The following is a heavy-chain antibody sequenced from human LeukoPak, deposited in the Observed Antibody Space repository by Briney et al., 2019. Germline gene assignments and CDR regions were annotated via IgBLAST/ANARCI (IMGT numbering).Heavy chain of an antibody. J-gene: IGHJ4*02. D-gene: IGHD3-22*01. CDR2: IYYSGST. V-gene: IGHV4-39*01. CDR1: GGSISSSSYY. Sequence: SETLSLTCTVSGGSISSSSYYWGWIRQPPGKGLEWIGSIYYSGSTYYNPSLKSRVTISVDTSKNQFSLKLSSVTAADTAVYYCARVRYYDSSGYFDYWGQGTLVTVSS. CDR3: ARVRYYDSSGYFDY.